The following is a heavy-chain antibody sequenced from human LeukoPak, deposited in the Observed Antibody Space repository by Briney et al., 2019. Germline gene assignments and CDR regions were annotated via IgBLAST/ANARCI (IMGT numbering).Heavy chain of an antibody. J-gene: IGHJ4*02. CDR3: AKDPQKWDSYFDY. CDR1: GFTFSSYG. Sequence: GGSLRLSCAASGFTFSSYGMHWVRQAPGKGLDWVAFTRYDGSNKYYADSVKGRFTISRDNSKNMLYLQMNSLRAEDTAVYYCAKDPQKWDSYFDYWGQGTLVTVSS. D-gene: IGHD1-26*01. CDR2: TRYDGSNK. V-gene: IGHV3-30*02.